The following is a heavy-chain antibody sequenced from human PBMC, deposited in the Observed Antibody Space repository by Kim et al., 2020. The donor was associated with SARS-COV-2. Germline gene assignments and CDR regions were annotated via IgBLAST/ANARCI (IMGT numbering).Heavy chain of an antibody. D-gene: IGHD3-10*01. CDR1: GFTFSNAW. V-gene: IGHV3-15*01. Sequence: GGSLRLSCAASGFTFSNAWMSWVRQAPGKGLEWVGRIKSKTDGGTTDHAAPVKGRFTISRDDSKNTLYLQMNSLKTEDTAVYYCTTAQVAVLLWRWGQGTLVTVSS. CDR2: IKSKTDGGTT. CDR3: TTAQVAVLLWR. J-gene: IGHJ4*02.